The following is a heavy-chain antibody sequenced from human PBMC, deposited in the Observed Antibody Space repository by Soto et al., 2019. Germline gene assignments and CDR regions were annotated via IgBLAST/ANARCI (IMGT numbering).Heavy chain of an antibody. D-gene: IGHD6-13*01. CDR2: IKRDGNEI. CDR1: GFTLSSFW. CDR3: ARFDSWPHYYMDV. V-gene: IGHV3-7*01. Sequence: EVQLVESRGGLVQPGGSLRLACEASGFTLSSFWTGWVRQAPEKGLEWVANIKRDGNEIYYLDSVKGRFTISRDNAKNSVYLQMNSLRAEDTAVYYCARFDSWPHYYMDVCGKGTTVTVSS. J-gene: IGHJ6*03.